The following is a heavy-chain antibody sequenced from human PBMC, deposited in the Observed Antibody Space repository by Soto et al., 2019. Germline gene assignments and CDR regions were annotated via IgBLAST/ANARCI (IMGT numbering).Heavy chain of an antibody. J-gene: IGHJ4*02. V-gene: IGHV3-30*18. Sequence: QVQLVESGGGVVQPGRSLRLSCAASGFTFSSYGMHWVRQAPGKGLEWVAVISYDGSNKYYADSVKGRFTISRDNSKNTLYLQMNSLRAEDTAVYYCAKGGVGIVGATELDGFDYWGQGTLVPVSS. CDR3: AKGGVGIVGATELDGFDY. CDR1: GFTFSSYG. CDR2: ISYDGSNK. D-gene: IGHD1-26*01.